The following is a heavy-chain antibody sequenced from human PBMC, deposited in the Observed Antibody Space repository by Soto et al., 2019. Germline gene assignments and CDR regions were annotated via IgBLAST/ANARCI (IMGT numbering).Heavy chain of an antibody. D-gene: IGHD3-10*01. J-gene: IGHJ4*02. CDR3: ARDNWFREPPGGAGMH. V-gene: IGHV1-3*01. CDR2: INAGNGNT. Sequence: QVQLVQSGAEVKKPGASVKVSCKASGYTFTSYAMHWVRQAPGQRLEWMGWINAGNGNTKYSQKFQGRVTITRDTSASTANMELSSLRPEDTAVYYWARDNWFREPPGGAGMHWGQGTLVTVSS. CDR1: GYTFTSYA.